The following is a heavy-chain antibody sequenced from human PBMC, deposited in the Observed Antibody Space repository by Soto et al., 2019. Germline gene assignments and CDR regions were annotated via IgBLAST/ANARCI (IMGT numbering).Heavy chain of an antibody. D-gene: IGHD4-17*01. CDR1: GGSISTDSHY. CDR3: ARRTNYGDYSFDY. J-gene: IGHJ4*02. Sequence: SETLSLTCAVSGGSISTDSHYWGWIRQPPGKGLEWIGSVYYAGSTYKNPSLHSRVTISVDTSKNHFSLKLNSVTAADTAVYYCARRTNYGDYSFDYWGQGTLVTVSS. CDR2: VYYAGST. V-gene: IGHV4-39*02.